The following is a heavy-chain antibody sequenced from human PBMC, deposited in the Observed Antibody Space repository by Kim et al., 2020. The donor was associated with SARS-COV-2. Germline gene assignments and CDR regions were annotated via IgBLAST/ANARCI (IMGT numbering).Heavy chain of an antibody. CDR3: ARHFHGMDV. CDR2: INPRSGTM. J-gene: IGHJ6*02. Sequence: ASVKVSCKASGYTFTSYQMQWVRQAPGQGLEWIGIINPRSGTMSYTQKFQGRITMTSDTSTSTVNMELSSLRSEDTAVYYCARHFHGMDVWGQGTTVTVSS. CDR1: GYTFTSYQ. D-gene: IGHD3-3*02. V-gene: IGHV1-46*01.